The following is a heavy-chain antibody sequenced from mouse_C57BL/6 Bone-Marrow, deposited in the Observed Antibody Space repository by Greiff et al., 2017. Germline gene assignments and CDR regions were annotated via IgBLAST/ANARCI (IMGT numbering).Heavy chain of an antibody. CDR3: ARSHYYYGSSYRY. J-gene: IGHJ2*01. CDR2: INPYNGGT. Sequence: VQLKQSGPVLVKPGASVKMSCKASGYTFTDYYMNWVKQSHGKSLEWIGVINPYNGGTSYNQKFKGKATLTVDKSSSTAYMELNSLTSEDSAVXYCARSHYYYGSSYRYWGQGTTLTVSS. CDR1: GYTFTDYY. V-gene: IGHV1-19*01. D-gene: IGHD1-1*01.